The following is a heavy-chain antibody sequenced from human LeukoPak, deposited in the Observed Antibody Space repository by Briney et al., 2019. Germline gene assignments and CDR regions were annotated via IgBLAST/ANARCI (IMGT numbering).Heavy chain of an antibody. CDR3: ARDRTANYYDSSGYPKDYYGMDV. D-gene: IGHD3-22*01. CDR2: IIPIFGTA. V-gene: IGHV1-69*13. J-gene: IGHJ6*02. Sequence: GASVKVSCKASGGTFSSYAISWVRQAPGQGLEWMGGIIPIFGTANYAQKFQGRVTITADESTSTAYMELSSLRSEDTAVYYCARDRTANYYDSSGYPKDYYGMDVWGQGTTVTVSS. CDR1: GGTFSSYA.